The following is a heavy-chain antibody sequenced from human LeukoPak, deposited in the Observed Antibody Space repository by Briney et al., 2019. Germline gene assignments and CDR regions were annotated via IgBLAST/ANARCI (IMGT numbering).Heavy chain of an antibody. CDR1: GFTFSSYE. J-gene: IGHJ4*02. CDR3: ARAVAGTGGGFFDY. D-gene: IGHD6-19*01. Sequence: PGGSLRLSCAASGFTFSSYEMNWVRQAPGKGLEWVPYISSSGTTIYYADSVKGRFTISRDNAKNSLYLQMNSLRAEDTAVYYCARAVAGTGGGFFDYWGQGTLVTVSS. V-gene: IGHV3-48*03. CDR2: ISSSGTTI.